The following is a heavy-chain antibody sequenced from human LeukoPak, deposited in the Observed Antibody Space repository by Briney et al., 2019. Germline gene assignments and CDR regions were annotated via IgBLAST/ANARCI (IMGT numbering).Heavy chain of an antibody. CDR3: ARGKTSDDIREDAFDI. V-gene: IGHV3-66*01. Sequence: GGSLRLSCAASGFSVNTNYMTWVRQAPGKGLEWVSVLYSGGGAYYAESVKDRFTISRYYSQNTLLLQMNSLRAEDTALYDCARGKTSDDIREDAFDIWGQGTMVAVSS. J-gene: IGHJ3*02. D-gene: IGHD3-9*01. CDR2: LYSGGGA. CDR1: GFSVNTNY.